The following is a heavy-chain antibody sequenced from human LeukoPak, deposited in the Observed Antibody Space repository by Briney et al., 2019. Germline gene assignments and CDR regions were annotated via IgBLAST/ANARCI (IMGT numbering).Heavy chain of an antibody. CDR3: ARSDRIVGATATFDY. V-gene: IGHV3-23*01. CDR2: ISGSAGNT. Sequence: GGSLRLSCAASGFTFSSHAMSWVRQAPGKGLQWVSVISGSAGNTYYADSVKGRFTISRDNSKNTLYLQMNSPRAEDTAVYYCARSDRIVGATATFDYWGQGTLVPVST. CDR1: GFTFSSHA. J-gene: IGHJ4*02. D-gene: IGHD1-26*01.